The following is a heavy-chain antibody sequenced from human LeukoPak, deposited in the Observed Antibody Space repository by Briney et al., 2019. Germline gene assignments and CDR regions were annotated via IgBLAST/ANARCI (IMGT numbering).Heavy chain of an antibody. V-gene: IGHV4-34*01. CDR2: IDHSGST. Sequence: SETLSLTCAVYGGSFSGYYWSWIRQPPGKGLEWIGEIDHSGSTYYNPSLKSRVTISVDTSKNQFSLKLSSVTAADTAVYYCARERNRTTVTTFVWFDPWGQGTLVTVSS. D-gene: IGHD4-17*01. CDR1: GGSFSGYY. CDR3: ARERNRTTVTTFVWFDP. J-gene: IGHJ5*02.